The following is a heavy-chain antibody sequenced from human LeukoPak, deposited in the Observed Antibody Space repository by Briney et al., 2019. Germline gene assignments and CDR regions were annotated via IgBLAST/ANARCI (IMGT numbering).Heavy chain of an antibody. J-gene: IGHJ4*02. CDR1: GGTFSSYA. CDR3: AREQRWLQCLDY. D-gene: IGHD5-24*01. V-gene: IGHV1-69*13. CDR2: IIPIFGTA. Sequence: ASVKVSCKASGGTFSSYAISWVRQAPGQGLEWMGGIIPIFGTANYAQKFQGRVTITADESTSTAYMELSSLRSEDTAVYYCAREQRWLQCLDYWGQGTLVTVSS.